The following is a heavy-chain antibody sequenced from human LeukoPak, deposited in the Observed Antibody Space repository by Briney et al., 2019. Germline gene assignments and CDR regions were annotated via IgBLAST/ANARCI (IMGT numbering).Heavy chain of an antibody. CDR2: INPSGGST. Sequence: ASVKVSCKESGYTFTSYYMHWVRQAPGQGLEWMGIINPSGGSTSYAQKFQGRVTMTRDTSTCTVYMELSSLRSEDTAVYYCARKRVGVLRFLGRRDYYGMDVWGQGTTVTVSS. CDR1: GYTFTSYY. J-gene: IGHJ6*02. V-gene: IGHV1-46*01. CDR3: ARKRVGVLRFLGRRDYYGMDV. D-gene: IGHD3-3*01.